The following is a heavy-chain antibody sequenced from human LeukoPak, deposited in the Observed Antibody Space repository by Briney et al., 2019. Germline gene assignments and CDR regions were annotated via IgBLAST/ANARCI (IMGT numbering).Heavy chain of an antibody. CDR1: GFTVRDGY. J-gene: IGHJ3*01. CDR2: IYVSGTT. V-gene: IGHV3-53*01. D-gene: IGHD1-26*01. Sequence: GGSLRLSCAASGFTVRDGYMSWVRQAPGKRLEWLAFIYVSGTTFYAASVKGRFTISRDNAKNSLYLQMNSLRAEDTAIYYCARCIVGALGQAFDVWGQGTLVTVS. CDR3: ARCIVGALGQAFDV.